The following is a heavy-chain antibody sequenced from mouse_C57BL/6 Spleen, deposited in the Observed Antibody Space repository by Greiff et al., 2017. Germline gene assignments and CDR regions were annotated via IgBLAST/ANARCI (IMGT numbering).Heavy chain of an antibody. Sequence: QVQLQQPGAELVKPGASVQLSCKASGYTFTSYWMHWVKQRPGQGLEWIGMIHPNSGSTNYNEKFKSKATLTVDKSSSTAYMQLSSLTSEDSAVYYYARNNGGRSYEYFDYWGQGTTLTVSS. J-gene: IGHJ2*01. V-gene: IGHV1-64*01. CDR1: GYTFTSYW. CDR2: IHPNSGST. CDR3: ARNNGGRSYEYFDY. D-gene: IGHD1-1*01.